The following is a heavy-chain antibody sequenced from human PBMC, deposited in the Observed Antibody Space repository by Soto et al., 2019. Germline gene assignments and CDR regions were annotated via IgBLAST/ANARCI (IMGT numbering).Heavy chain of an antibody. CDR3: ARGVLWFGESIGDWFDP. CDR2: IYYSGST. V-gene: IGHV4-30-4*08. D-gene: IGHD3-10*01. Sequence: PSETLSLTCTVSGGSTSSGDYYWSWIRQPPGKGLEWIGYIYYSGSTYYNPSLKSRVTISVDTSKNQFSLKLSSVTAADTAVYYCARGVLWFGESIGDWFDPWGQGTLVTVSS. J-gene: IGHJ5*02. CDR1: GGSTSSGDYY.